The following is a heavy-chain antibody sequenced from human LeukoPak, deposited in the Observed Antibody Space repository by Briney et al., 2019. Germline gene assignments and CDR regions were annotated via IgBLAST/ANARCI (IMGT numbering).Heavy chain of an antibody. V-gene: IGHV3-11*01. CDR2: ISSSGSTI. CDR1: GFTFSDYY. D-gene: IGHD5-24*01. Sequence: GGSLRLSCAASGFTFSDYYMSWIRQAPGKGLEWVSYISSSGSTIYYADSVKGRFTISRDNAKSSLYLQMNSLRAEDTAVYYCARRWLLYYFDYWGQGTLVTVSS. CDR3: ARRWLLYYFDY. J-gene: IGHJ4*02.